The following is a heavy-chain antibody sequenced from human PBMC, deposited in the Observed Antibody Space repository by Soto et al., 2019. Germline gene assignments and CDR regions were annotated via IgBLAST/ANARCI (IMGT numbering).Heavy chain of an antibody. CDR2: INVDNGET. CDR1: GYNFMRYG. Sequence: QVQLVQSGAEVKKPGASVKVSCKASGYNFMRYGFTWVRQAPGQGLEWMGWINVDNGETKYPQKIQARVTMTTDTSTRTVYMELRSLTSDDTAVYYCARWISGGYSDWFDPWGHGTLVTVSS. D-gene: IGHD6-19*01. J-gene: IGHJ5*02. V-gene: IGHV1-18*04. CDR3: ARWISGGYSDWFDP.